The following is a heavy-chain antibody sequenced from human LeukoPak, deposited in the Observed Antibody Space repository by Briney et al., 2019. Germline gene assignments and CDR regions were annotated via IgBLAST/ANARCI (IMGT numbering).Heavy chain of an antibody. Sequence: SETLSLTCTVSGGSISSSSYYWGWIRQPPGKGLEWIGSINYSGNTYYNPPLKSRVIISVDTSKNQFSLKLTSATAADMAVYYCARRLVVGNSGYYFDYWGQGTLVTVSS. D-gene: IGHD1-26*01. CDR1: GGSISSSSYY. CDR3: ARRLVVGNSGYYFDY. J-gene: IGHJ4*02. CDR2: INYSGNT. V-gene: IGHV4-39*01.